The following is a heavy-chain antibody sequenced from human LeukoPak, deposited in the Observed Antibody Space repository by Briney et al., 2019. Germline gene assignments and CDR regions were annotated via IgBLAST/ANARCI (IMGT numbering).Heavy chain of an antibody. CDR3: ARVQGYDYVWGSSQPYYFDY. CDR2: IHTSGST. Sequence: PSETLSLTCTVSGGSISSYYWSWIRQPAGKGLEWVGRIHTSGSTNYNPSLKSRVTMSVDTSKNQFSLKLRSVTAADTAVYYCARVQGYDYVWGSSQPYYFDYWGQGTLVTVSS. D-gene: IGHD3-16*01. V-gene: IGHV4-4*07. CDR1: GGSISSYY. J-gene: IGHJ4*02.